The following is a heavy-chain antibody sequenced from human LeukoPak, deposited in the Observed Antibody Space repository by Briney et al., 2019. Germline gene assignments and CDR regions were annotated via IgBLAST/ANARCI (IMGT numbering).Heavy chain of an antibody. J-gene: IGHJ6*02. CDR1: GFTFDDYA. CDR3: ARALWSGPVYYGMDV. D-gene: IGHD3-10*01. CDR2: ISWNSGSI. V-gene: IGHV3-9*01. Sequence: GGSLRLSCAASGFTFDDYAMHWVRQAPGKGLEWVSGISWNSGSIGYADSVKGRFTISRDNAKNSLYLQMNSLRAEDTAVYYCARALWSGPVYYGMDVWGQGTTITVSS.